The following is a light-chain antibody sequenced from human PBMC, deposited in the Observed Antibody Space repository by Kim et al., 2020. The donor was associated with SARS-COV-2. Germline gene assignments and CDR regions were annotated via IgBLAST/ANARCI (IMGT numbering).Light chain of an antibody. CDR2: AAS. Sequence: GDRVTITCRASQAISNYLAWYQQKPGRVPKLLIYAASTLQSGVPSRFSGSGSGAEFTLTISSLQPEDVGTYYCQKYNSVPLTFGGGTKVEIK. CDR3: QKYNSVPLT. CDR1: QAISNY. J-gene: IGKJ4*01. V-gene: IGKV1-27*01.